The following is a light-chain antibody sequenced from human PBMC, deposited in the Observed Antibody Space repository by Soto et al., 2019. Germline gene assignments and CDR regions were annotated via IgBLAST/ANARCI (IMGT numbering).Light chain of an antibody. J-gene: IGKJ5*01. CDR3: QQRHMWPIT. V-gene: IGKV3-11*01. CDR1: QSFRGL. CDR2: DAY. Sequence: EVVLTQSPVTLSLSPGERATLSCRASQSFRGLLAWYQKKPGQAPRLLIYDAYNRATGIPPRFSGIGSWTDCTLTSSSLEPEDSAVYYCQQRHMWPITFGQGTRLEIK.